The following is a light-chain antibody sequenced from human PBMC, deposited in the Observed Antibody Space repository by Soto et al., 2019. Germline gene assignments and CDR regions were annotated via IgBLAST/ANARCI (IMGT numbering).Light chain of an antibody. V-gene: IGLV2-14*01. CDR2: EVS. CDR3: FSYTSSNDDV. J-gene: IGLJ1*01. Sequence: QSALTQPASVSGSPGQSITISCTGTSSDVGGYKYVSWYQLHPGKAPKLMIYEVSNRPSGISNRFSGSKSGNTASLTISGLQAEDEADYYCFSYTSSNDDVFGTGTKVTVL. CDR1: SSDVGGYKY.